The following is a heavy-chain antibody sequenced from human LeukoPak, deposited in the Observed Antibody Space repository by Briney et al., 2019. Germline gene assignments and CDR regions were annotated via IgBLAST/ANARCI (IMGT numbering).Heavy chain of an antibody. J-gene: IGHJ4*02. CDR1: GFTVSSNY. Sequence: QAGGSLRLSCAASGFTVSSNYMSWVRQAPGQGLEWVSAISGSGGSTYNADSVKGRFTISRDNSKNTLYLQMSSLRAEDTAVYYCAKGYYDYVWGSYDWGQGTLVTVSS. CDR3: AKGYYDYVWGSYD. D-gene: IGHD3-16*01. V-gene: IGHV3-23*01. CDR2: ISGSGGST.